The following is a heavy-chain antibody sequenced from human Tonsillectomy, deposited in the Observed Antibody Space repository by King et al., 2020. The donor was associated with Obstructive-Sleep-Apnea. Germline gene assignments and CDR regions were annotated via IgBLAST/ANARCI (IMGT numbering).Heavy chain of an antibody. Sequence: VQLQESGPGLVKPSQTLSLTCTVSGGSISSDKDYWSWIRQPPGRGLEWVGFVFSSGAPYYNPSLDSRVSISVDMSKNQFSLKLSPATAADTAVYYCAGGSWTLLSHDLWGRGTLVTVSS. CDR2: VFSSGAP. CDR3: AGGSWTLLSHDL. D-gene: IGHD2/OR15-2a*01. V-gene: IGHV4-30-4*01. CDR1: GGSISSDKDY. J-gene: IGHJ4*02.